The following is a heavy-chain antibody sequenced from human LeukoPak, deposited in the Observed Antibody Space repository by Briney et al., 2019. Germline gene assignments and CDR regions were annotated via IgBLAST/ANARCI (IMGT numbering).Heavy chain of an antibody. Sequence: GGSLRLSCAASGFTVSSNYMSWVRQAPGKGLEWVSVTYSNGRTYYADSVKGRFTISRDISKNTLYLQMNSLRVEDTAVYYCARVLSGRGSLYDYYYYMDVWGKGTTVTISS. CDR1: GFTVSSNY. CDR3: ARVLSGRGSLYDYYYYMDV. V-gene: IGHV3-53*01. J-gene: IGHJ6*03. D-gene: IGHD3-10*01. CDR2: TYSNGRT.